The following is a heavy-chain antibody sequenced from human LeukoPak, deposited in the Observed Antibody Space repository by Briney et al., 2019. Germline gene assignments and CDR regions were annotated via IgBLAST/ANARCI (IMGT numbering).Heavy chain of an antibody. CDR2: IRGSGGSK. Sequence: GGSLRLSCAVSGCSFSSYDMTWVRQPPGKGLEWVGVIRGSGGSKHCADFVKGRFIFSREYSQNILHQHMHSLRAEETAVYYCARDQTGPDYGGYVWYFDYWGQGTLVTVSS. CDR1: GCSFSSYD. D-gene: IGHD4-17*01. CDR3: ARDQTGPDYGGYVWYFDY. V-gene: IGHV3-23*01. J-gene: IGHJ4*02.